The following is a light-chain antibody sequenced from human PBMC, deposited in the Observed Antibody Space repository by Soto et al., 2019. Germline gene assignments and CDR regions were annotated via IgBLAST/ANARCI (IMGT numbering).Light chain of an antibody. V-gene: IGKV3-20*01. Sequence: EIVWTQSPGTLSLSPGERATLSCRASQSVSSNYLAWYQQKLGQAPRLLIYGASSRATGIADRFSGSGSGTDFTLTISRPEPEDFAVYYCQQYGSSWTFGQGTKVDIK. CDR3: QQYGSSWT. CDR1: QSVSSNY. J-gene: IGKJ1*01. CDR2: GAS.